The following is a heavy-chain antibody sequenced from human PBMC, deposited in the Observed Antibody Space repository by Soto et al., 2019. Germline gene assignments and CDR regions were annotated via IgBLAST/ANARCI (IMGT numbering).Heavy chain of an antibody. Sequence: QVQLVQSGAEVKKHGSSVKVSCKASGGTFSSYAISWVRQAPGQGLEWMGGIIPIFGTANYAQKFQGRVTITADESTSTAYMELSSLRSEDTAVYYCARGGCSGGSCYNYVFDYWGQGTLVTVSS. D-gene: IGHD2-15*01. CDR2: IIPIFGTA. CDR3: ARGGCSGGSCYNYVFDY. V-gene: IGHV1-69*01. CDR1: GGTFSSYA. J-gene: IGHJ4*02.